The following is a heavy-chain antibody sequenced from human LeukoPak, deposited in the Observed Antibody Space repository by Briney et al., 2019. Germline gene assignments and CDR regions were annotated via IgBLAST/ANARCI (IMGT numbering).Heavy chain of an antibody. V-gene: IGHV3-23*01. CDR3: ANSSLG. CDR1: GFTFSSYA. Sequence: GGSLRLSCAASGFTFSSYALTWVRQAPGKGLEWVSSISDGGDRTHYADSVKGRFTISRVNSQNTLLLQMSNLRTEDTAVYYCANSSLGWGQGTLVTVSS. CDR2: ISDGGDRT. J-gene: IGHJ4*02.